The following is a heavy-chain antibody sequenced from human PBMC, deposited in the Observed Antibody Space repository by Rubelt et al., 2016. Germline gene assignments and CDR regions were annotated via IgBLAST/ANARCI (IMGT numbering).Heavy chain of an antibody. J-gene: IGHJ4*02. CDR2: LYSGGNT. D-gene: IGHD6-13*01. CDR3: ARDPLQLVYFDY. V-gene: IGHV3-66*03. Sequence: EVQLVESGGGLIQPGGSLRLSCAASRFTFSDYALHWVRQAPGKGLEWVSILYSGGNTYYADSVKGRFTISRDNSKNTLYLQMNSLRAEDTAVYFCARDPLQLVYFDYWGQGTLVTVSS. CDR1: RFTFSDYA.